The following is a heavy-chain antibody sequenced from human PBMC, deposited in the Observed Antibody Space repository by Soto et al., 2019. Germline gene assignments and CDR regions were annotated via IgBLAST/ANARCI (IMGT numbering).Heavy chain of an antibody. D-gene: IGHD2-15*01. Sequence: SETLSLTCTVSGLSIRSSSYYWGWSPQPPGKGLEWIGSIYYSGSTYYNPSLKSRVTISVDTSKNQFSLKLRSVTAADTAVYYCARHVGLVVGSTNLFDPWGQGTLVTVS. CDR1: GLSIRSSSYY. J-gene: IGHJ5*02. CDR2: IYYSGST. CDR3: ARHVGLVVGSTNLFDP. V-gene: IGHV4-39*01.